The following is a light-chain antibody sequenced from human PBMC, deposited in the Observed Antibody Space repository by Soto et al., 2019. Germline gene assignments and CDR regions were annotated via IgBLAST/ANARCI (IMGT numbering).Light chain of an antibody. Sequence: EILFTQSPGTLSLAPGERATPSRRASQSVSNNYLAWYQQKPGQAPRLLIYGASNRATGIPDRFSGSGSGTDFTLTISRLEPEDFAVYYCQQYGSSGTFGQGTKVDIK. CDR2: GAS. CDR1: QSVSNNY. V-gene: IGKV3-20*01. CDR3: QQYGSSGT. J-gene: IGKJ1*01.